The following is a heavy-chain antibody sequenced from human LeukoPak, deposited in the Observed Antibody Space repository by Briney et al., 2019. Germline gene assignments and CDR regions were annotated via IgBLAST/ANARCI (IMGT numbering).Heavy chain of an antibody. Sequence: ASVKVSCKASGYTFTSYGISWVRQAPGQGLEWMGWISAYNGNTNYAQKLQGRVTMTTDTSTSTAYTELRSLRSDDTAVYYCAYVDTAMVYFDYWGQGTLVTVSS. CDR1: GYTFTSYG. D-gene: IGHD5-18*01. CDR2: ISAYNGNT. V-gene: IGHV1-18*01. J-gene: IGHJ4*02. CDR3: AYVDTAMVYFDY.